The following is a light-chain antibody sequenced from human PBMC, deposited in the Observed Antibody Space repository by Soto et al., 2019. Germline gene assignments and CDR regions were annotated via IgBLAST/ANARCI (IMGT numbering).Light chain of an antibody. Sequence: AIQMTQSPSSLSASVGDTVTITCRASQVIRNDLGWYQQKPGKAPNLLIYAASSLQSGVPSRFSGSGSDTDFTLTISSLQPEDFATYYCLQDYSYPYTFGQGTRLEI. CDR2: AAS. J-gene: IGKJ2*01. CDR3: LQDYSYPYT. V-gene: IGKV1-6*01. CDR1: QVIRND.